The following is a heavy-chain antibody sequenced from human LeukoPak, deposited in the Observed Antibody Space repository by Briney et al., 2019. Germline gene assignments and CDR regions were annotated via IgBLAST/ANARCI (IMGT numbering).Heavy chain of an antibody. D-gene: IGHD2-2*01. Sequence: GSLRLSCAASGFTFSSYAMSWVRQAPGKGLEWIGYIYYSGGSTNYNPSLKSRVTISVDTSKNQFSLKLSSVTAADTAVYYCARIVVPAAPFDYWGQGTLVTVSS. V-gene: IGHV4-59*01. J-gene: IGHJ4*02. CDR1: GFTFSSYA. CDR3: ARIVVPAAPFDY. CDR2: IYYSGGST.